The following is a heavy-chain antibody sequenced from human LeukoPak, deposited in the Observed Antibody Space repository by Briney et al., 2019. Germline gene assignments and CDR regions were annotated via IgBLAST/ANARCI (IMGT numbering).Heavy chain of an antibody. CDR1: GFTFSSYW. CDR2: IKQDGSEK. CDR3: ARGQAITFGGVIVIGGYYFDY. Sequence: GGSLRLSCAASGFTFSSYWMSWVRQAPGKGLEWVANIKQDGSEKYYVDSVKGRFTISRDNAKNSLYLQMNSLRAEDTAVYYCARGQAITFGGVIVIGGYYFDYWGQGTLVTVSS. J-gene: IGHJ4*02. D-gene: IGHD3-16*02. V-gene: IGHV3-7*01.